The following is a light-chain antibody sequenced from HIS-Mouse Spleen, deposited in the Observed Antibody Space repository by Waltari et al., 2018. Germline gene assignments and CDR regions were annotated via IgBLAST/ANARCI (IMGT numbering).Light chain of an antibody. CDR3: SSYTSSSTPPYV. Sequence: QSALTQPASVSGSPGQSLTISCTGTSSDVGCYNDVSLYQQYPGKAPKLMIYEVSNPPSGVSNRFSGSKSGNTASLTISGLQAEDEADYYCSSYTSSSTPPYVFGTGTKVTVL. CDR2: EVS. J-gene: IGLJ1*01. V-gene: IGLV2-14*01. CDR1: SSDVGCYND.